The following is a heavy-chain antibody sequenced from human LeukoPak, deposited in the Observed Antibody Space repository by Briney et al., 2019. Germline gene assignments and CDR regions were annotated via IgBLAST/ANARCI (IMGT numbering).Heavy chain of an antibody. J-gene: IGHJ4*02. CDR1: GGSISSGNW. CDR2: IYHSGRT. CDR3: ASSDGQPPRFDSSYDVFDY. V-gene: IGHV4-4*02. D-gene: IGHD5-12*01. Sequence: SGTLSLTCAVSGGSISSGNWWSWVRQPLGKGLEWIGEIYHSGRTNYNPSLKSRVTISLDKSKNQFSLNLSSVTAADTALYYCASSDGQPPRFDSSYDVFDYWGQGTLVTVSS.